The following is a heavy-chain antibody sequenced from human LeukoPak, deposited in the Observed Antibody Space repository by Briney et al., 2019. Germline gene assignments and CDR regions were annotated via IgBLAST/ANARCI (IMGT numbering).Heavy chain of an antibody. CDR2: ISGSGGST. V-gene: IGHV3-23*01. J-gene: IGHJ3*02. CDR3: AKDLKPLRYFDWQSDAFDI. Sequence: PGGSLRLSCAASGFTFSSYGMSWVRQAPGKGLEWVSAISGSGGSTYYADSVKGRFTISRDNSKNTLYLQMNSLRAEDTAVYYCAKDLKPLRYFDWQSDAFDIWGQGTMVTVSS. CDR1: GFTFSSYG. D-gene: IGHD3-9*01.